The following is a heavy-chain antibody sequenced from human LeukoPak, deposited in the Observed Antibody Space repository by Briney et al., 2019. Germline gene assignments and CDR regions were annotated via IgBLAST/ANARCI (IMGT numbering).Heavy chain of an antibody. CDR3: AKSTERLRSRIDY. Sequence: PGGSLRLSRTASGFTFLNYAMSWVRQAPGKGLEWVSGVSGSGVNRFYSDSVKGRFTISRDNSKDTVYLEMNCLRAGDTALYYCAKSTERLRSRIDYWGQGTLVTVSS. CDR1: GFTFLNYA. J-gene: IGHJ4*02. CDR2: VSGSGVNR. D-gene: IGHD1-1*01. V-gene: IGHV3-23*01.